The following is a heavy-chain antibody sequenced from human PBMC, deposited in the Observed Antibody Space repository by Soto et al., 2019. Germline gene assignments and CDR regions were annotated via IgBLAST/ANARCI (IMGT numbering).Heavy chain of an antibody. Sequence: QLQLQESGPGLVKPSETLSLTCTVSGGSISSSSYYWGWIRQPPGKGPEWIGSIYYSGSTYYNPSLKSRVTISVDTSKNQFSLKLSSVTAADTAVYYCARLDGYCSGGSCYYYYYYYMDVWGKGTTVTVSS. D-gene: IGHD2-15*01. CDR3: ARLDGYCSGGSCYYYYYYYMDV. CDR2: IYYSGST. CDR1: GGSISSSSYY. J-gene: IGHJ6*03. V-gene: IGHV4-39*01.